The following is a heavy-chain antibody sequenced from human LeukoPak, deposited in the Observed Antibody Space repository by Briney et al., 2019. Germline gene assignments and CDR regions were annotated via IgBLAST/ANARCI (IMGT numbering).Heavy chain of an antibody. CDR1: GYTFTSYD. V-gene: IGHV1-69*13. J-gene: IGHJ4*02. Sequence: ASVKVSCKASGYTFTSYDINWVRQAPGQGLEWMGGIIPIFGTANYAQKFQGRVTITADESTSTAYMELSSLRSEDTAVYYCARGVGYDSSGYYLDYWGQGTLVTVSS. CDR2: IIPIFGTA. CDR3: ARGVGYDSSGYYLDY. D-gene: IGHD3-22*01.